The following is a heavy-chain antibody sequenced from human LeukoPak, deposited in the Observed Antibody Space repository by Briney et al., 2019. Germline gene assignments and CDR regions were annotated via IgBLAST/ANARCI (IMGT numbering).Heavy chain of an antibody. V-gene: IGHV3-53*01. CDR2: IYSGDTT. CDR3: ARGQVTAVTGLASFDI. CDR1: GFTVNDNY. J-gene: IGHJ3*02. D-gene: IGHD4-17*01. Sequence: GGSLRLSCAVSGFTVNDNYMSWVRQAPGKGLEWVSLIYSGDTTLYADSVKGRFTISRDNGKKSLYLQMNSLRAEDTAVYYCARGQVTAVTGLASFDIWGQGTMVTVSS.